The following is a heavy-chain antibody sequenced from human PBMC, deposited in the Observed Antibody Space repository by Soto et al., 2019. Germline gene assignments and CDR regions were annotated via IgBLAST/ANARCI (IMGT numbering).Heavy chain of an antibody. Sequence: EVQLVESGGGLVQPGGSLRLSCAASGFTFSSYWMHWVRQAPGKGLVWVSRINSDGSSTSYADSVKGRFTISRDNAKNPLYLQMTSLRAADTAVYYCAVAVAGPTAIGSWGQGTLVTVSS. D-gene: IGHD6-19*01. CDR1: GFTFSSYW. CDR2: INSDGSST. V-gene: IGHV3-74*01. J-gene: IGHJ5*01. CDR3: AVAVAGPTAIGS.